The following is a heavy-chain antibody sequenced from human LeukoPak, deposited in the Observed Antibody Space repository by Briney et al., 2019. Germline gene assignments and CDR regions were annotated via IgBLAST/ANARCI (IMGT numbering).Heavy chain of an antibody. CDR1: GGSISSSSYY. CDR2: IYYSGST. Sequence: SETLSLTCTVSGGSISSSSYYWGWIRQPPGKGLEWIGSIYYSGSTYYNPSLKSRVTISVDTSKNQFSLKLSSVTAADMAVYYCASDSYGYYLDYWGQGTLVTVSS. V-gene: IGHV4-39*01. D-gene: IGHD5-18*01. J-gene: IGHJ4*02. CDR3: ASDSYGYYLDY.